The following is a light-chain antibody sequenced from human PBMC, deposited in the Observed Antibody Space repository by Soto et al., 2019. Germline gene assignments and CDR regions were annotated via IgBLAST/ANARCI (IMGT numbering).Light chain of an antibody. CDR3: HHYGSSPFT. V-gene: IGKV3-20*01. CDR1: QSVSSSY. J-gene: IGKJ3*01. CDR2: GAS. Sequence: EIVLTQSPGTLSLFPGERATLSCRASQSVSSSYLAWYQQKPGQAPRLLVYGASSRATGIPDRFSGSGSGTDLTLTISRVEPEDFAVYYCHHYGSSPFTFGPGTKVDIK.